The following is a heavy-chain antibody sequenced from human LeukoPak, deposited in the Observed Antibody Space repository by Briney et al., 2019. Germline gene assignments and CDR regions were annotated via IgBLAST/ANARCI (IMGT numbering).Heavy chain of an antibody. Sequence: GGSLRLSCAASGLTFNNNYMNWVRQAPGKGLEWVSALYIGGNTYYADSVKGRFTISRDNSKNTLYLQMNSLRAEDTAVYYCAKDWSGYSYFGNWFDPWGQGTLVTVSS. CDR2: LYIGGNT. D-gene: IGHD5-18*01. CDR1: GLTFNNNY. CDR3: AKDWSGYSYFGNWFDP. J-gene: IGHJ5*02. V-gene: IGHV3-53*01.